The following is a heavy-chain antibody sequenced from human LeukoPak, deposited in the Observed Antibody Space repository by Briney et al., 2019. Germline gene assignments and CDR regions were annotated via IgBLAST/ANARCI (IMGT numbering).Heavy chain of an antibody. J-gene: IGHJ6*03. Sequence: SETLSLTCTVSGGSINSSSYYWGWVRQPPGKGLEWIGSMYYRGSTYYNPSLKSRVTISVDTSKNQFSLKLSSVTAADTAVYYCARYPVADYYYMDVWGKGTTVTVSS. CDR3: ARYPVADYYYMDV. V-gene: IGHV4-39*07. CDR1: GGSINSSSYY. CDR2: MYYRGST. D-gene: IGHD6-19*01.